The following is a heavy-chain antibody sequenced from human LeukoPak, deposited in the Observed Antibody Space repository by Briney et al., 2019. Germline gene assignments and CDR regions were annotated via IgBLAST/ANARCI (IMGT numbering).Heavy chain of an antibody. Sequence: SVKVSCKASGGTFISYAISWVRQAPGQGLEWMGGIIPIFGTANYAQKFQGRVTITADESTSTVYMELSSLRSEDTAVYYCARDPKGSDYGGDWGQGTLVTVSS. CDR3: ARDPKGSDYGGD. CDR2: IIPIFGTA. V-gene: IGHV1-69*01. J-gene: IGHJ4*02. D-gene: IGHD4-23*01. CDR1: GGTFISYA.